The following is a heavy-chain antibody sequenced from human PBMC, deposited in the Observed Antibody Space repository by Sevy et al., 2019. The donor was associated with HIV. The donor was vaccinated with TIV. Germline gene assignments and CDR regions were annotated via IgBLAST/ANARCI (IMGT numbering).Heavy chain of an antibody. CDR2: IYYSGST. D-gene: IGHD2-2*01. Sequence: SETLSLTCTVSGGSISSYYWSWIRQPPGKGLEWIGYIYYSGSTNYNPSLKSRVTISVDTSKNQFSLKLSSVTAADTGVYYCARDGGRYCSSTSCQYGMDVWGQGTTVTVSS. V-gene: IGHV4-59*01. J-gene: IGHJ6*02. CDR1: GGSISSYY. CDR3: ARDGGRYCSSTSCQYGMDV.